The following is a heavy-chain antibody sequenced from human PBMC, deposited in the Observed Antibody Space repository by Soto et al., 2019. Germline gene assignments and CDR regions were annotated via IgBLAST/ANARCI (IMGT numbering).Heavy chain of an antibody. CDR1: GFTFSSYA. CDR2: ISGSGGST. CDR3: AKWRLADLGELSSVDYYMDV. D-gene: IGHD3-16*02. Sequence: GGSLRLSCAASGFTFSSYAMSWVRQAPGKGLEWVSAISGSGGSTYYADSVKGRFTISRDNSKNTLYLQMNSLRAEDTAVYYCAKWRLADLGELSSVDYYMDVWGEGTTVTVSS. J-gene: IGHJ6*03. V-gene: IGHV3-23*01.